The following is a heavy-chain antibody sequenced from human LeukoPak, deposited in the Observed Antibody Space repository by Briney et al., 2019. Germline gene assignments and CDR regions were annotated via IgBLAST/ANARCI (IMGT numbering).Heavy chain of an antibody. CDR1: GYTFTSYL. Sequence: ASVKVSCKASGYTFTSYLMDWVRQAPGQGLEWMGWINPNSGGTNYAQKFQGRVTMTRDTSISTAYMELSRLRSDDTAVYYCAREFGIAARRRGSWFDPWGQGTLVTVSS. D-gene: IGHD6-6*01. J-gene: IGHJ5*02. CDR2: INPNSGGT. V-gene: IGHV1-2*02. CDR3: AREFGIAARRRGSWFDP.